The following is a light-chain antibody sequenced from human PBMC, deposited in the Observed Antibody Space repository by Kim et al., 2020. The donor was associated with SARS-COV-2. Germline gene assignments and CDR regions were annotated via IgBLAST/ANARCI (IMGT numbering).Light chain of an antibody. J-gene: IGKJ1*01. CDR3: QRCMSYSRA. Sequence: DIQMTQSPSTLSASVGDRVTITCRASQSINNWLAWYQQKPGKAPKLLIYKASSLESGVPSRFSGSRSGTEFTLTISSLQPDDFATYYCQRCMSYSRAFGQGAKVDIK. V-gene: IGKV1-5*03. CDR1: QSINNW. CDR2: KAS.